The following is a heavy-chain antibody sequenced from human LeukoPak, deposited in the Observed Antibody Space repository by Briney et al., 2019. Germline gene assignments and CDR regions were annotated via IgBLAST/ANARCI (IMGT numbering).Heavy chain of an antibody. J-gene: IGHJ4*02. Sequence: GGSLRLSCAASGFTFSNYTMSWIRQAPGKGLEWVSAISGSGGSTYYADSVKGRFTISRDNAKNSLYLHMNSLRAEDTAVYYCARDYGGSSPFDYWGQGTLVTVSS. CDR1: GFTFSNYT. D-gene: IGHD4-23*01. CDR2: ISGSGGST. V-gene: IGHV3-23*01. CDR3: ARDYGGSSPFDY.